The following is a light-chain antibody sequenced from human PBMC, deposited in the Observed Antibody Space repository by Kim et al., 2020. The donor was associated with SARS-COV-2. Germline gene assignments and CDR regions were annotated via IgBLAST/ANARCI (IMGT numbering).Light chain of an antibody. CDR2: EDD. Sequence: GNTVTISCTRSSGSIDENYVQWYQQRPGGVPTTVIYEDDQRPSGVSDRFSGSIDNSSNSASLTISGLKTEDEADYYCQSYNRSYVVFGGGTQLTVL. J-gene: IGLJ2*01. V-gene: IGLV6-57*03. CDR1: SGSIDENY. CDR3: QSYNRSYVV.